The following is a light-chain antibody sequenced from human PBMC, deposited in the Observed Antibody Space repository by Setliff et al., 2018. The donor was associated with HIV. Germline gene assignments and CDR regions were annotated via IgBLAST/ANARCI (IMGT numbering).Light chain of an antibody. CDR3: RSYDSSLSGYV. CDR1: SSNIGAHYD. CDR2: GNN. J-gene: IGLJ1*01. V-gene: IGLV1-40*01. Sequence: QSVLTQPPSVSGAPGQRVTISCTGSSSNIGAHYDVHWYQQLPGTAPKLLIYGNNNRPSGAPDRFSGSKSGTSASLAITGLQAEDEADYYCRSYDSSLSGYVFGTGTKVTVL.